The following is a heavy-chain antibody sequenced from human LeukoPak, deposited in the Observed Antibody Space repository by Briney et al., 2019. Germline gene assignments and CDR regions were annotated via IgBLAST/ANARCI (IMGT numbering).Heavy chain of an antibody. J-gene: IGHJ6*03. CDR1: QFTFSSYN. CDR3: ARGVVVPAASGPYYYYYYMDV. Sequence: GGSLRLSCAASQFTFSSYNMNWVRQAPGKGLEWVSSISSTSRYIYYADSVKGRFTISRDNAKNSLYLQMNSLRAEDTAVYYCARGVVVPAASGPYYYYYYMDVWGKGTTVTVSS. V-gene: IGHV3-21*01. CDR2: ISSTSRYI. D-gene: IGHD2-2*01.